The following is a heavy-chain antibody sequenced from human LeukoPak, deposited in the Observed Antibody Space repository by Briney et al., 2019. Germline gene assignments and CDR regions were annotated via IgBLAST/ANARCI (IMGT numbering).Heavy chain of an antibody. J-gene: IGHJ4*02. V-gene: IGHV3-23*01. D-gene: IGHD2-21*01. CDR1: GFTFSSYS. CDR3: AKDLEDYYSPFDY. Sequence: RTGGSLRLSCAASGFTFSSYSMSWVRQAPGKGLEWVSAISGSGGSTYYADSVKGRFTISRDNSKNTLYLQMNSLRAEDTAVYYCAKDLEDYYSPFDYWGQGTLVTVSS. CDR2: ISGSGGST.